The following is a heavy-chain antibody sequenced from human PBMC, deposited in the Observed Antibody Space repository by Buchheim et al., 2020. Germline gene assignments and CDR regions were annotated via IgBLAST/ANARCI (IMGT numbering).Heavy chain of an antibody. J-gene: IGHJ4*02. V-gene: IGHV3-7*01. D-gene: IGHD6-13*01. CDR3: ANAPAAAGIY. CDR2: IKPDGSQK. Sequence: EVQLVESGGGLVQPGGSLRLSCAASGFTFSTHCMTWVRQAPGKGLEWLANIKPDGSQKHYVDSVKGRFTISRDNAKNSLSRQMNSLRAEDTAVYYCANAPAAAGIYWGQG. CDR1: GFTFSTHC.